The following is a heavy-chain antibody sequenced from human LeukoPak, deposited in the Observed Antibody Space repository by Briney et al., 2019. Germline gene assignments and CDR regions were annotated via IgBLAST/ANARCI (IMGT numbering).Heavy chain of an antibody. CDR2: IWYDGSNK. Sequence: GGSLRLSCAASGFTFSSYGMHWVRQAPGKGLEWVAVIWYDGSNKYYADSVKGRFTISRDNSKNTLYLQMNSLRAEGTAVYYCARAKSVYRHPYGMDVWGQGTTVTVSS. CDR3: ARAKSVYRHPYGMDV. D-gene: IGHD2-2*02. J-gene: IGHJ6*02. V-gene: IGHV3-33*01. CDR1: GFTFSSYG.